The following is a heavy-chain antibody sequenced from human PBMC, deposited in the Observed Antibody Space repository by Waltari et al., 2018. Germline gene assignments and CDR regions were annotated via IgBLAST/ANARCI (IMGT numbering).Heavy chain of an antibody. D-gene: IGHD6-13*01. CDR3: AKEIGALGTPVFDY. J-gene: IGHJ4*02. Sequence: EVQLLESGGGVAQPGGSLRLSCAASGFTFTDYAMSWVRQTPERGVEGVSGINNGGVDRYYTDAVKGRFTISRDNSKNTLYLQVSSRRAEDTAVYYCAKEIGALGTPVFDYWGQGTLVSVSS. CDR1: GFTFTDYA. CDR2: INNGGVDR. V-gene: IGHV3-23*01.